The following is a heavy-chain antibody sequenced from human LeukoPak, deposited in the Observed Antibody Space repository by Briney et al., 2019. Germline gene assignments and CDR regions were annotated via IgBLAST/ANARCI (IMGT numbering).Heavy chain of an antibody. D-gene: IGHD3-22*01. J-gene: IGHJ3*02. CDR2: IYHSGST. CDR3: ARQEMIDQHAFDI. CDR1: GYSISSGYY. Sequence: SETLSLTCTVSGYSISSGYYWGWIRQPPGKGLEWIGSIYHSGSTYYNPSLKSRVTISVDTSKNQFSLKLSSVTAADTAVYYCARQEMIDQHAFDIWGQGTMVTVSS. V-gene: IGHV4-38-2*02.